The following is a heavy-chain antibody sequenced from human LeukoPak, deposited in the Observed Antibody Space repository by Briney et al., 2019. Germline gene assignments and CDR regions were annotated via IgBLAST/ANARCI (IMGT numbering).Heavy chain of an antibody. J-gene: IGHJ4*02. CDR3: ARGPYMTTVTTATGY. Sequence: ASVTVSCTASGYTFTVYYMHWVRQAPAQGMEWMGWINPNSGGTNYSQKFQGRVTMARDTSISTAYMELSRLRSDDTAVYYCARGPYMTTVTTATGYWGQGTLVTVSS. CDR2: INPNSGGT. V-gene: IGHV1-2*02. CDR1: GYTFTVYY. D-gene: IGHD4-17*01.